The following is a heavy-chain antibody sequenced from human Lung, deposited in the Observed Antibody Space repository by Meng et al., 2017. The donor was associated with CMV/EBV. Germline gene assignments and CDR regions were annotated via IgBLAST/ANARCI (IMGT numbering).Heavy chain of an antibody. Sequence: VLLEESGGCLSQPGGSLGLSCAALGCTVSSYYIHWVRQAPGKGLEWVSVIYSSGRTYYADSVKGRFTISRDNSKNTVDLQMNTLRAEDTAIYYCVRGPLLGWFDPWGQGALVTVSS. CDR2: IYSSGRT. J-gene: IGHJ5*02. CDR1: GCTVSSYY. CDR3: VRGPLLGWFDP. V-gene: IGHV3-53*01.